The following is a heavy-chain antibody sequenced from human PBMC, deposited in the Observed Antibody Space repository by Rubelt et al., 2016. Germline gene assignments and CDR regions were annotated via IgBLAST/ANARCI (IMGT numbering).Heavy chain of an antibody. CDR1: AGSIRSTSHY. V-gene: IGHV4-39*07. CDR3: ARVGGYSYGQGWFDP. D-gene: IGHD5-18*01. J-gene: IGHJ5*02. Sequence: QLQLQESGPGLVKPSETLSLTCIVSAGSIRSTSHYWGWIRQPPGKGLEWIGSIYYTGSTYYNPSLKSRVTISIDTPKNQCSWKLSAVTAADTAVYYCARVGGYSYGQGWFDPWGQGTLVTVSS. CDR2: IYYTGST.